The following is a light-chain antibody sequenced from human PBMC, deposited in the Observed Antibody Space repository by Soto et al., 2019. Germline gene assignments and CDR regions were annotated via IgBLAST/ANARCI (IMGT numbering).Light chain of an antibody. CDR2: YDD. J-gene: IGLJ2*01. CDR1: NIGSKS. Sequence: SYELTQPPSVSVAPGKTAKMTCGGDNIGSKSVHWYQQKPGQAPVLFIYYDDVRPSGIPERVSGSNSWNADTLTISGVEAGDEADYYWQVWDNGVVFGGGTKLTVL. CDR3: QVWDNGVV. V-gene: IGLV3-21*04.